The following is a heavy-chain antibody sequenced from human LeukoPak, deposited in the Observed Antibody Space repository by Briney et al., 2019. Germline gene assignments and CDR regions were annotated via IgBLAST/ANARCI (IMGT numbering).Heavy chain of an antibody. D-gene: IGHD2-15*01. Sequence: GGSLRLSCAASGFTFSSYEMNWVRQAPGKGLEWVSYISSSGSTIYYADSVKGRFTISRDNAKNSLYLQMNSLRAEDTAVYYCARAGSFSSSYGKSWDYWGQGALVAVSS. V-gene: IGHV3-48*03. CDR2: ISSSGSTI. J-gene: IGHJ4*02. CDR1: GFTFSSYE. CDR3: ARAGSFSSSYGKSWDY.